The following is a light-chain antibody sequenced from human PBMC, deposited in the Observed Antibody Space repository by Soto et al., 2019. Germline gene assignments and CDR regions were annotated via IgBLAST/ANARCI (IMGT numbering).Light chain of an antibody. V-gene: IGLV1-44*01. Sequence: QSVLTQSPSESATPGQRVTISCSGSGSNIGTHAVNWYQQVPGTAPTLLIFRNHQRPSGVPDRFSGSKSGTSASLAISGPQSEDEADYYCAASDDSLRAVVFGGGTKLNVL. CDR2: RNH. CDR3: AASDDSLRAVV. CDR1: GSNIGTHA. J-gene: IGLJ2*01.